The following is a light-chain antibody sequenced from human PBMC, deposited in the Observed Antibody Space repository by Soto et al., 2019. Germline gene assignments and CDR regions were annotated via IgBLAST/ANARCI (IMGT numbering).Light chain of an antibody. J-gene: IGKJ4*01. CDR1: QSVSSNY. Sequence: EIVLTQSPGTLSLSPGERATLSCRASQSVSSNYLAWYQQRPGKAPRLLIYGASGRAAGIPDRFSGSGSGTDFTLSITRLEPEDFAVYYCQQYGVSPTFGGGTKV. CDR3: QQYGVSPT. CDR2: GAS. V-gene: IGKV3-20*01.